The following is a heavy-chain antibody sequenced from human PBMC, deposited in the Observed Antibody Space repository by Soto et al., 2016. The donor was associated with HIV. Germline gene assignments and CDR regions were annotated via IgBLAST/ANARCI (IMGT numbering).Heavy chain of an antibody. Sequence: VQLVESGGGVVQPGRSLRLSCAASGFTFSSYGMHWVRQAPGKGLEWVAVIWYDGSNKYYADSVKGRFTISRDNSENTLYLQMNSLRAEDTAVYYCARAFGLGSTFDIWGQGTMVTSLQ. J-gene: IGHJ3*02. CDR1: GFTFSSYG. D-gene: IGHD3-16*01. CDR2: IWYDGSNK. V-gene: IGHV3-33*01. CDR3: ARAFGLGSTFDI.